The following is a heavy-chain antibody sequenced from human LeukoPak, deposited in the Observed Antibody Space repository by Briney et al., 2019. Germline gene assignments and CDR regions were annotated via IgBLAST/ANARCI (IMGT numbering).Heavy chain of an antibody. Sequence: ASVKVSCKASGYTFTSYGISWVRQAPGQGLEWMGWISAYNGNTNYAQKLQGRVTMTTDTSTSTAYMELRSLRSDDTAVYYCARSTAVYSSSPSDYWGQGTLVTVSS. CDR1: GYTFTSYG. V-gene: IGHV1-18*01. J-gene: IGHJ4*02. D-gene: IGHD6-6*01. CDR3: ARSTAVYSSSPSDY. CDR2: ISAYNGNT.